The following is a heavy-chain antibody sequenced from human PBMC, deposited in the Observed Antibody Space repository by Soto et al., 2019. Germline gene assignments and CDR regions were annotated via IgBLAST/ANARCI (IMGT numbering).Heavy chain of an antibody. D-gene: IGHD2-2*02. V-gene: IGHV4-31*03. CDR1: GVSISSGGYY. Sequence: SETLSLTCTVSGVSISSGGYYWSWIRQRPGKGLEWFGYILYTGSTYYNPSLTPALRSRLTMSIDTSKNRFSLNLSSVTAADTALYFYARQGRQNILFSHWLDPWGQGTRVTVSS. CDR3: ARQGRQNILFSHWLDP. J-gene: IGHJ5*02. CDR2: ILYTGST.